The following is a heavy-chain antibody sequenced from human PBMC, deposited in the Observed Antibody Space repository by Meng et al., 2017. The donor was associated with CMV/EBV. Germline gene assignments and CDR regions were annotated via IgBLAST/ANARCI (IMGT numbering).Heavy chain of an antibody. CDR3: ARDGPGGGNYCLF. CDR2: TIPLLDSP. D-gene: IGHD1-26*01. Sequence: KVSCKISGGTFNTYSITWVRQAPGQGFELMGLTIPLLDSPSYAQKFRGRVSITTDESTSTVAMELTSLTSEDTAVYYCARDGPGGGNYCLFWGQGTLVTVSS. CDR1: GGTFNTYS. V-gene: IGHV1-69*16. J-gene: IGHJ4*02.